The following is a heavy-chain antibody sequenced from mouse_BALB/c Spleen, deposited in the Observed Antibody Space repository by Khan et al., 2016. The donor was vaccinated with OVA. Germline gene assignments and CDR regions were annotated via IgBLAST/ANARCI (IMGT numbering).Heavy chain of an antibody. Sequence: QIQLVQSGPELKKPGETVKISCKASGYTFTNYGMTWVKQAPGNGLKWMGWINTYTGEPTYADDFKGRFAFSLETSATTASLQINNLKNEDTATYFCARVGNYWYFDVWGAGTTVTVSS. CDR3: ARVGNYWYFDV. V-gene: IGHV9-3-1*01. CDR2: INTYTGEP. J-gene: IGHJ1*01. D-gene: IGHD2-1*01. CDR1: GYTFTNYG.